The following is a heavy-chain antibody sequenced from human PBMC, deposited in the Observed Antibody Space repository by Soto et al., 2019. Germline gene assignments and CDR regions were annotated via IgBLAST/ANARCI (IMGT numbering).Heavy chain of an antibody. CDR2: ISYDGSNK. CDR1: GFAFSSYT. D-gene: IGHD2-21*02. V-gene: IGHV3-30-3*01. Sequence: GGSLRLSCAPSGFAFSSYTTHWVRQAAGKGHQWVAVISYDGSNKYYADSVKVRFTISRDNSKNTLYLQMTSLRAEDRAVYYCARERFPPLTAMTPTADAFDIWGQGTMVPVSS. J-gene: IGHJ3*02. CDR3: ARERFPPLTAMTPTADAFDI.